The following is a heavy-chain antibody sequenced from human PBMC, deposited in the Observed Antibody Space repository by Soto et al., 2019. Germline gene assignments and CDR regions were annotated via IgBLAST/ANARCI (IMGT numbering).Heavy chain of an antibody. V-gene: IGHV1-3*01. J-gene: IGHJ4*02. D-gene: IGHD5-12*01. CDR1: GYTFTNYA. CDR2: INPGNGDT. Sequence: ASVKVSCKASGYTFTNYAVHWLRQAPGQGLEWMGLINPGNGDTNYSQTFQDRVTITRDTSTSTVYMELSSLRSEDTAVYYCARVATISNLWVDYWGQGTLVTVSS. CDR3: ARVATISNLWVDY.